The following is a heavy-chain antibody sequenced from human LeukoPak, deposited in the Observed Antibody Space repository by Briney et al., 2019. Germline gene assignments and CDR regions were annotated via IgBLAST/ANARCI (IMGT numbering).Heavy chain of an antibody. CDR3: AKAHGGSYHSGID. CDR1: GFTFTSYA. J-gene: IGHJ4*02. D-gene: IGHD1-26*01. CDR2: ISGSGGST. Sequence: PGGSLRPSCAASGFTFTSYAMNWVRQAPGKGLEWVSGISGSGGSTYYADSVKGRFSISRDNSKNTLYLQLNSLRVDDTAEYYCAKAHGGSYHSGIDWGQGTLVIVSS. V-gene: IGHV3-23*01.